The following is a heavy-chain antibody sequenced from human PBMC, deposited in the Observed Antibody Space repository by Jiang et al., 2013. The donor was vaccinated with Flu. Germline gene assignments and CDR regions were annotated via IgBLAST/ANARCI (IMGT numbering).Heavy chain of an antibody. CDR3: AKDPYYYDSSGYYLY. D-gene: IGHD3-22*01. V-gene: IGHV3-23*01. Sequence: AMSWVRQAPGKGLEWVSAISGSGGSTYYADSVKGRFTISRDNSKNTLYLQMNSLRAEDTAVYYCAKDPYYYDSSGYYLYWGQGTLVTVSS. CDR1: A. J-gene: IGHJ4*02. CDR2: ISGSGGST.